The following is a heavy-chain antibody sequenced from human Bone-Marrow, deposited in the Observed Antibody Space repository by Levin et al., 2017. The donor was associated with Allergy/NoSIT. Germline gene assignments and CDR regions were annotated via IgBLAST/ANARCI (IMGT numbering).Heavy chain of an antibody. Sequence: PSETLSLTCNVSGGSMSSETYDWSWIRQPAGKKLEWIACVSSSGNTNYSPSLNLKGRLTISIDTSKNQFSLKLISVTAADTALYYCVRHGPYSNGEYYWGPGTLVTVSS. CDR1: GGSMSSETYD. J-gene: IGHJ4*02. D-gene: IGHD6-19*01. V-gene: IGHV4-61*02. CDR2: VSSSGNT. CDR3: VRHGPYSNGEYY.